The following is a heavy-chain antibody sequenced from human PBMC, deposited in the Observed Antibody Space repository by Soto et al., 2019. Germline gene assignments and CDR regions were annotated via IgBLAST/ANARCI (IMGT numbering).Heavy chain of an antibody. CDR1: GFTFSNYS. CDR2: ISSSSSYI. V-gene: IGHV3-21*01. D-gene: IGHD2-8*01. J-gene: IGHJ3*02. Sequence: GGSLRLSCAASGFTFSNYSMNWVRQAPGKGLEWVSSISSSSSYIYYADSVKGRFTISRDNAKNSLYLQMNSLRAEDTAVYYCARGGVAYEDDAFDIWGQGTMVTVSS. CDR3: ARGGVAYEDDAFDI.